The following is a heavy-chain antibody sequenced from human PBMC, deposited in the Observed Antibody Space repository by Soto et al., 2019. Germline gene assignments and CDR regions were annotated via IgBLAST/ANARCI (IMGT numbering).Heavy chain of an antibody. CDR1: EYTFCNFW. J-gene: IGHJ4*01. CDR3: ARREYHHDFQY. V-gene: IGHV5-51*01. Sequence: AESLKISCKGSEYTFCNFWISCFRQMPGKGLEWMGSIYPGASDVKYSPSFQGQVTISVDRSLNTAYLQWDSLKASDTGKYFCARREYHHDFQYWGQGTLVTVSS. CDR2: IYPGASDV.